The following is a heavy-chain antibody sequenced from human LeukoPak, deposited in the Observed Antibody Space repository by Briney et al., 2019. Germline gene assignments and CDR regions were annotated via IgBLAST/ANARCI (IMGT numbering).Heavy chain of an antibody. J-gene: IGHJ4*02. Sequence: GGSLRLSCAASGFTFSSYAMSWVRQAPGKGLEWVSAISGSGGSTYYADSVKGRFTISRDNSKNTLYLQMNSLSAEDTAVYYCAKHDTVSTVTTPFDYWGQGTLVTVSS. V-gene: IGHV3-23*01. D-gene: IGHD4-17*01. CDR1: GFTFSSYA. CDR2: ISGSGGST. CDR3: AKHDTVSTVTTPFDY.